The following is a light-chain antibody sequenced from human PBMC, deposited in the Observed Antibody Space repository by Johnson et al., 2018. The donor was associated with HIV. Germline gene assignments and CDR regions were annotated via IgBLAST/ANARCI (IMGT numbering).Light chain of an antibody. J-gene: IGLJ1*01. V-gene: IGLV1-51*01. CDR1: SSNIGNNY. CDR2: ENN. CDR3: GTWDGSLSAGFYG. Sequence: QSVLTQPPSVSAAPGQKVTISCSGSSSNIGNNYVSWYQQLPGTAPKLLIYENNKRPSGIPDRFSGSKSGTSATLGITGLQTGDAAAYYCGTWDGSLSAGFYGCGTGTKVTVL.